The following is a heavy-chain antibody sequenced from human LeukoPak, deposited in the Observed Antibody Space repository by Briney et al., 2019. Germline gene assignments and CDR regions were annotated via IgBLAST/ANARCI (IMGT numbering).Heavy chain of an antibody. D-gene: IGHD6-6*01. CDR1: GYTFTSYD. V-gene: IGHV1-8*01. CDR2: MNPNSGNT. J-gene: IGHJ5*02. Sequence: ASVKVSCKASGYTFTSYDINWVRQATGQGLEWMGWMNPNSGNTGYAQKFQGRVTMTRNTSISTAYMELSSLRSEDTAVYYCARGVAARRGGDWFDPWGQGTLVTASS. CDR3: ARGVAARRGGDWFDP.